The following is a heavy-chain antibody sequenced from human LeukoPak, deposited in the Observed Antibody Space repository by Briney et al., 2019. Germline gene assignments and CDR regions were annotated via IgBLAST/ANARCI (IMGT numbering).Heavy chain of an antibody. J-gene: IGHJ4*02. CDR2: IYRGGST. CDR1: GFTVSSNY. CDR3: ARTTKEFDILTGYYFDY. D-gene: IGHD3-9*01. Sequence: GGSLRLSCAASGFTVSSNYMSWVRQAPGKGLEWVSVIYRGGSTYYADSVKGRFTISRDNSKNTLSLQMNSLRAVDTAVYYCARTTKEFDILTGYYFDYWGQGTLVTVSS. V-gene: IGHV3-53*01.